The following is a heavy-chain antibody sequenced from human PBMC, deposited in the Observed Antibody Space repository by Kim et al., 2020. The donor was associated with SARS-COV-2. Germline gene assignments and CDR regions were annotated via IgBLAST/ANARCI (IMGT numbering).Heavy chain of an antibody. CDR1: GGSISSGGFY. J-gene: IGHJ4*02. CDR2: IYYSGGT. D-gene: IGHD3-3*01. Sequence: SETLSLTCTVSGGSISSGGFYWSWIRQHPGKGLEWIGYIYYSGGTYYNPSLKSRVTISVDTSKNQFSLKLSSVTAADTAVYYCARTPYDYWRGTVPHQPLDDWGQGTTVTVSS. CDR3: ARTPYDYWRGTVPHQPLDD. V-gene: IGHV4-31*03.